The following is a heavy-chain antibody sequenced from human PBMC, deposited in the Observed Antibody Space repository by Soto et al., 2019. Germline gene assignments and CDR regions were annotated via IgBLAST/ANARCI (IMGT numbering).Heavy chain of an antibody. Sequence: QLQLQESGPGLVKPSETLSLTCTVSGGFISTSSYYWGWVRQPPGKGLEWIGTIYYTGYTYYNPSLKSRVAMSVDTSKDHFSLNLTSVIAADTAIYYCAGSAIAVNGLFDHWGLGTLVTVSS. D-gene: IGHD6-19*01. CDR1: GGFISTSSYY. CDR3: AGSAIAVNGLFDH. V-gene: IGHV4-39*02. J-gene: IGHJ4*02. CDR2: IYYTGYT.